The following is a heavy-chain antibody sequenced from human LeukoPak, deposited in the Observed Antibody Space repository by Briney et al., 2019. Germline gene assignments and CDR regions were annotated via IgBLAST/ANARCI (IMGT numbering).Heavy chain of an antibody. Sequence: GGSLRLSCAASGFTFSSYAMSWVRQAQGKGLEWVSAISGSGGSTYYADSVKGRFTISRDNSKNTLYLQMNSLRAEDTAVYYCAKVGDFWSTTNFDYWGQGTLVTVSS. CDR3: AKVGDFWSTTNFDY. J-gene: IGHJ4*02. CDR1: GFTFSSYA. CDR2: ISGSGGST. V-gene: IGHV3-23*01. D-gene: IGHD3-3*01.